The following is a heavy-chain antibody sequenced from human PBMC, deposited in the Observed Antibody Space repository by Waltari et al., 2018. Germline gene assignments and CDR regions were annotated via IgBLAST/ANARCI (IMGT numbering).Heavy chain of an antibody. CDR2: IIPIFDTA. D-gene: IGHD1-26*01. CDR3: AKSHFWGSYWDL. Sequence: QVQLVQSGAEVKKPGSSVKVSCKASGGTFSSYAISWVRQAPGQGLEWMGGIIPIFDTANYAQKFQGRVTITAEESTSTAYMELSSLRSEDTAVYYCAKSHFWGSYWDLWGQGTLVTVSS. J-gene: IGHJ5*02. V-gene: IGHV1-69*13. CDR1: GGTFSSYA.